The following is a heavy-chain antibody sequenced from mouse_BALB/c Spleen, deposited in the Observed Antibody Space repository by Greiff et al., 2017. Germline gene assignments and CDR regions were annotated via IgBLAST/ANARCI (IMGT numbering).Heavy chain of an antibody. CDR1: GFTFSSYG. J-gene: IGHJ1*01. CDR3: ARGIYWYFDV. Sequence: EVQVVESGGGLVQPGGSLKLSCAASGFTFSSYGMSWVRQTPDKRLELVATINSNGGSTYYPDSVKGRFTISRDNAKNTLYLQMSSLKSEDTAMYYCARGIYWYFDVWGAGTTVTVSS. V-gene: IGHV5-6-3*01. CDR2: INSNGGST.